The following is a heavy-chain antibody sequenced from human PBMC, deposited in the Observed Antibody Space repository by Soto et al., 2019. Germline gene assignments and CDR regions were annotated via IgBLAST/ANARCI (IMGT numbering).Heavy chain of an antibody. J-gene: IGHJ4*02. D-gene: IGHD2-8*01. CDR1: GFTFSSCS. CDR2: ISGSGDTK. V-gene: IGHV3-48*02. CDR3: AKYCSSDVCFDY. Sequence: EVQLVESGGGLVQPGGSLRLSCASSGFTFSSCSMNWVRQAPGKGLEWVSLISGSGDTKYYADSVKGRFTISRDNAKNSLYLQMSSLRDEDTAVYYCAKYCSSDVCFDYWGQGTLVTVSS.